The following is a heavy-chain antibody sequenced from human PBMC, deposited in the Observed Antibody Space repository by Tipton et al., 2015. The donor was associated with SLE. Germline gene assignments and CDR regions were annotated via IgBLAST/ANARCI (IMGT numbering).Heavy chain of an antibody. CDR3: ARDNGDYDNYYYVMDV. V-gene: IGHV3-30*04. D-gene: IGHD4-17*01. Sequence: SLRLSCAASGFTFSVYAMHWVRQAPGKGLEWVAATSYDGSNKYYPDSVKGRFTISRDNAKNTLYLQMHSLRAEDTAVYYCARDNGDYDNYYYVMDVWGQGTTVTVSS. CDR1: GFTFSVYA. CDR2: TSYDGSNK. J-gene: IGHJ6*02.